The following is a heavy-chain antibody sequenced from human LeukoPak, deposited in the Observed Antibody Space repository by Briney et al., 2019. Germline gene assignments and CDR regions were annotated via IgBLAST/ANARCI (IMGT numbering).Heavy chain of an antibody. Sequence: HPGGSLRLSCAASGFTFSSYGMHWVRQAPGKGLEWVAFIRYDGSNKYYADSVKGRFTISRDNAKNSLYLQMNSLRAEDTAVYYCAPTIFGVVTRDYDAFDIWGQGTMVTVSS. D-gene: IGHD3-3*01. J-gene: IGHJ3*02. CDR1: GFTFSSYG. CDR3: APTIFGVVTRDYDAFDI. V-gene: IGHV3-30*02. CDR2: IRYDGSNK.